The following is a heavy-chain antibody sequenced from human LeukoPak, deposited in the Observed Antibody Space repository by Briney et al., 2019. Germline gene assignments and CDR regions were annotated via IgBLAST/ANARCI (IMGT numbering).Heavy chain of an antibody. CDR2: IRYDGSNK. D-gene: IGHD6-6*01. J-gene: IGHJ4*02. CDR3: AKVGTQGVPAAISSIAARPRGYYFDY. Sequence: GGSLRLSCAASGFTFSSYGMHWVRQAPGKGLEWVAFIRYDGSNKYCADSVKGRFTISRDNSKNTLYLQMNSLRAEDTAVYYCAKVGTQGVPAAISSIAARPRGYYFDYWGQGTLVTVSS. V-gene: IGHV3-30*02. CDR1: GFTFSSYG.